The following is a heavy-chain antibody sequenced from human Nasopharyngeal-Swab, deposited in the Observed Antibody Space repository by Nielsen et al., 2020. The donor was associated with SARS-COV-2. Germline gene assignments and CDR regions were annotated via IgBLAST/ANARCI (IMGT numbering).Heavy chain of an antibody. J-gene: IGHJ4*02. CDR3: ARVKASSGWYMDY. V-gene: IGHV3-74*01. CDR2: LNSDGSST. CDR1: GFTFSSFW. Sequence: GGSLRLSCTASGFTFSSFWMHWVRQAPGKGLVWVSRLNSDGSSTSYADSVQGRFTISRDNAKNSLYLQMNSLRAEDTAVYYCARVKASSGWYMDYWGQGTLVTVSS. D-gene: IGHD6-19*01.